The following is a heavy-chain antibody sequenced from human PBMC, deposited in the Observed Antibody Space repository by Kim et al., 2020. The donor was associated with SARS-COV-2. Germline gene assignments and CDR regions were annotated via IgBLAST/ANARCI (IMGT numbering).Heavy chain of an antibody. D-gene: IGHD3-3*01. CDR1: GGSISSYY. J-gene: IGHJ6*03. CDR2: IYYSGST. V-gene: IGHV4-59*01. Sequence: SETLSLTCTVSGGSISSYYWSWIRQPPGKGLEWIGYIYYSGSTNYNPSLKSRVTISVDTSKNQFSLKLSSVTAADTAVYYCAITRRDFWSRSRGYYYYY. CDR3: AITRRDFWSRSRGYYYYY.